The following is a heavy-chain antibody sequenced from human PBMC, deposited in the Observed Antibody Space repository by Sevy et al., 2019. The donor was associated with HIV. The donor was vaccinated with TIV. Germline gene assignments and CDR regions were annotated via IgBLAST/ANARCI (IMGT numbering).Heavy chain of an antibody. D-gene: IGHD6-13*01. CDR2: ISSSSSYI. CDR3: ARERAAAVVGATGFDP. V-gene: IGHV3-21*01. CDR1: GFTFSSYS. Sequence: GGSLRLSCAASGFTFSSYSMNWVRQAPGKGLEWVSSISSSSSYIYYADSVKGRFTISRDNAKNSLYLQMNSLRAEDTAVYYCARERAAAVVGATGFDPWGQGTLVTVSS. J-gene: IGHJ5*02.